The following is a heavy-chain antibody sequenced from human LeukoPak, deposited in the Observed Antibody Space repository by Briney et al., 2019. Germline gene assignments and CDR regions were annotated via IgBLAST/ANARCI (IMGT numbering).Heavy chain of an antibody. V-gene: IGHV3-74*03. CDR1: GFTFSGHW. Sequence: PGGSLRLSCTASGFTFSGHWIHWVRHAPGMGLVWVSRINERGPDSMYAESVKGRFTISRDNAKNTVYLQMNSLRAEDTAVYYCVRDETLWTLDWWGQATLVSVPS. CDR3: VRDETLWTLDW. J-gene: IGHJ4*02. CDR2: INERGPDS. D-gene: IGHD1-1*01.